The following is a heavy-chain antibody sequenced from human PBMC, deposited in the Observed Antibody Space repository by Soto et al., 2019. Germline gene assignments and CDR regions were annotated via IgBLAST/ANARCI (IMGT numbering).Heavy chain of an antibody. V-gene: IGHV5-10-1*01. J-gene: IGHJ4*02. CDR1: GYSFTSYW. Sequence: GESLKISCKGSGYSFTSYWISWVRQMPGKGLEWMARIDPSDSYTNYSPSFQGHVTISADKSISTAYLQWSSLKASDTAMYYCARRQAAAGDNDLTFDYWGQGTLVTVSS. CDR2: IDPSDSYT. D-gene: IGHD6-13*01. CDR3: ARRQAAAGDNDLTFDY.